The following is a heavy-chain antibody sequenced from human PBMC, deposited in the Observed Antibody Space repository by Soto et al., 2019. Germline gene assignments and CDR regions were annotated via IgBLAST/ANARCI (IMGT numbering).Heavy chain of an antibody. CDR3: ARDQGGSLLSTWFDI. J-gene: IGHJ5*02. V-gene: IGHV1-69*14. CDR2: VLPLYNKA. CDR1: GYNFELYS. D-gene: IGHD1-26*01. Sequence: VQLTQSEAQLKQPGSSMKVSCQTSGYNFELYSLNWVRQVPGLRPEWLGGVLPLYNKAIYQPQFQGRVTINADSSTKTVSLKMTSLRSDDSGIYFCARDQGGSLLSTWFDIWGPGTPVTVS.